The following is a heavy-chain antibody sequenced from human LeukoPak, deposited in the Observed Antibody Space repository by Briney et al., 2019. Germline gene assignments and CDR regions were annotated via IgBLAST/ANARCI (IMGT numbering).Heavy chain of an antibody. J-gene: IGHJ6*02. CDR2: ISYDGINK. CDR3: AKPRASCSIPICYYGMDV. Sequence: QSGGSLRLSCAASGSTFSNYAMHWVRQAPGKGLEWVAVISYDGINKYYADSVKGRFTISRDNSKNTLYLQMNSLRTEDTAVYYCAKPRASCSIPICYYGMDVWGQGTTVTVSS. V-gene: IGHV3-30-3*02. D-gene: IGHD2/OR15-2a*01. CDR1: GSTFSNYA.